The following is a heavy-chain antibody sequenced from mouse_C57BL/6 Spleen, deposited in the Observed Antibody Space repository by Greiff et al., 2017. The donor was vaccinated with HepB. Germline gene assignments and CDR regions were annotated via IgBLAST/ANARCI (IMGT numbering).Heavy chain of an antibody. CDR3: ARIERDYYGSSPYWYFDV. V-gene: IGHV8-8*01. D-gene: IGHD1-1*01. CDR2: IWWDDDK. J-gene: IGHJ1*03. CDR1: GFSLSTFGMG. Sequence: QVQLKESGPGILQPSQTLSLTCSFSGFSLSTFGMGVGWIRQPSGKGLEWLAHIWWDDDKYYNPALKSRLTISKDTSKNQVFLKIANVDTADTATYYCARIERDYYGSSPYWYFDVWGTGTTVTVSS.